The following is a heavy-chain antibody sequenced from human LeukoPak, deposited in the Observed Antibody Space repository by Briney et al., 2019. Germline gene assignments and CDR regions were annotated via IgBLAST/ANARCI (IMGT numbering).Heavy chain of an antibody. CDR2: VKQDGGEK. CDR3: ARWRGSGKYFDS. Sequence: GGSLRLSCAAPGFALSDFSMNWVRLAPGRGLAWVASVKQDGGEKYYVDSVKGRFTISGDNAKNSLYLQMNSLRAEDTAVYYCARWRGSGKYFDSWGQGTLVTVSS. V-gene: IGHV3-7*04. D-gene: IGHD3-10*01. CDR1: GFALSDFS. J-gene: IGHJ4*02.